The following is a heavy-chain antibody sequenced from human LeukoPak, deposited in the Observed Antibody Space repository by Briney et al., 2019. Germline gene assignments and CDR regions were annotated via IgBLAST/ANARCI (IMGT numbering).Heavy chain of an antibody. D-gene: IGHD3-3*01. V-gene: IGHV1-69*13. CDR2: IIPIFGTA. J-gene: IGHJ6*03. Sequence: ASVKVSCKASGGTFSSYAISWVRQAPGQGLEWMGGIIPIFGTANYAKKFQGRVTITAGESTSAAYMELSSLRSEDTAVYYCARAERITIFGVVTPGYYYYMDVWGKGSTVTVSS. CDR3: ARAERITIFGVVTPGYYYYMDV. CDR1: GGTFSSYA.